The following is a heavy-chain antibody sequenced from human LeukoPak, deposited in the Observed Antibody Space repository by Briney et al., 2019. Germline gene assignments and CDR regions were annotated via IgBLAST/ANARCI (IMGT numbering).Heavy chain of an antibody. CDR3: ARHPSIAAVGTATWYFDY. Sequence: PSETLSLTYTVSGGSISSSSYYWGWTRQPPGKGLEWIGSIYYSGSTYYNPSLKSRITISVDTSKNLFSLKLSSVTAADTAEYYCARHPSIAAVGTATWYFDYRGQGTLVTDSS. J-gene: IGHJ4*02. CDR2: IYYSGST. CDR1: GGSISSSSYY. V-gene: IGHV4-39*01. D-gene: IGHD6-13*01.